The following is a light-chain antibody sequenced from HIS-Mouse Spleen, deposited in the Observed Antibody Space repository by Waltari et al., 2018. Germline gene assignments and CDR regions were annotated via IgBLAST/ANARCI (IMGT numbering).Light chain of an antibody. Sequence: QSALTQPASVPGPPGPSTTTPCLGTSGYVGGYNYVSGYQPHPGKAPKLMIYDVSNRPSGVSNRFSGSKSGNTASLTISGLQAEDEADYYCSSYTSSSTLVFGGGTKLTVL. V-gene: IGLV2-14*03. CDR2: DVS. CDR3: SSYTSSSTLV. J-gene: IGLJ3*02. CDR1: SGYVGGYNY.